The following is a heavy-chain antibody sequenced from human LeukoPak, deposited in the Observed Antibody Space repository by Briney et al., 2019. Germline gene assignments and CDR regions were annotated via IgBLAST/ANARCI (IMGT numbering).Heavy chain of an antibody. CDR2: IGSSGSTI. Sequence: PGGSLRLSCEASGFTFSTYEMNWVRQTPGKGLEWVSCIGSSGSTIYYADSVKGRFTISRDNAKNSLYLQMNSLRAEDTAVYYCARESLRYYDYVWGSYRFDYWGQGTLVTVSS. V-gene: IGHV3-48*03. D-gene: IGHD3-16*02. CDR1: GFTFSTYE. CDR3: ARESLRYYDYVWGSYRFDY. J-gene: IGHJ4*02.